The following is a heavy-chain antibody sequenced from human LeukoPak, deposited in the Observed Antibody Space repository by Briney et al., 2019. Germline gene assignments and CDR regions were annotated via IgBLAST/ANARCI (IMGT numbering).Heavy chain of an antibody. Sequence: GGSLRLSCAASGFTFSSYWMHWVRQAPGKGLVWVSRINSDGSSTSYADSVKGRFTISRDNAKNALYLQMNSLRAEDTAVYYCARRRTYYYDSSGYVDYWGQGTLVTVSS. CDR1: GFTFSSYW. CDR3: ARRRTYYYDSSGYVDY. V-gene: IGHV3-74*01. J-gene: IGHJ4*02. CDR2: INSDGSST. D-gene: IGHD3-22*01.